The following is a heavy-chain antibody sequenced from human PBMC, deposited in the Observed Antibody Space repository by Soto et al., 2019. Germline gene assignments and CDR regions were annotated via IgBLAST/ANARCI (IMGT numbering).Heavy chain of an antibody. J-gene: IGHJ4*02. CDR1: GGTFNSYT. V-gene: IGHV1-69*02. CDR3: ATSYGSGSRPFDY. D-gene: IGHD3-10*01. CDR2: IIPMLSMS. Sequence: QVQLVQSGAEVKKSGSSVRVSCKASGGTFNSYTLSWVRQAPGQRLEWMGRIIPMLSMSTYAQKFQGRVSIIADKSTHTVSLDLSSLRSDATAIYYCATSYGSGSRPFDYWGQGTLVTVSS.